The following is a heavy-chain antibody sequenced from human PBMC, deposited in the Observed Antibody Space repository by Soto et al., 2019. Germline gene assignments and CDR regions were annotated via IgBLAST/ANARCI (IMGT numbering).Heavy chain of an antibody. D-gene: IGHD3-10*01. CDR3: ARRCYGPGFPYYYGMDG. J-gene: IGHJ6*02. Sequence: SETLSLTCTVSGGSMSSYYWSWIRQPPGKGLEWIGYIYYSGSTNYNPSLKSRVTMSVDTPKNQFSLKLSSVTAADTAVYYCARRCYGPGFPYYYGMDGWGQGTTVTVSS. CDR1: GGSMSSYY. CDR2: IYYSGST. V-gene: IGHV4-59*01.